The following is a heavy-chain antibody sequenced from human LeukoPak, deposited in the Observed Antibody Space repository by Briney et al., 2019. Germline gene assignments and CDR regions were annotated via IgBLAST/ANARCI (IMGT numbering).Heavy chain of an antibody. J-gene: IGHJ6*02. Sequence: GGSLRLSCAASGFTFSSYAMHWVRQAPGKGLEWVAVISYDGSNKCYADSVKGRFTISRDNSKNTLYLQMNSLRAEDTAVYYCARMSPPYCSGGSCYSGDYYYYGMDVWGQGTTVTVSS. D-gene: IGHD2-15*01. CDR2: ISYDGSNK. CDR1: GFTFSSYA. CDR3: ARMSPPYCSGGSCYSGDYYYYGMDV. V-gene: IGHV3-30-3*01.